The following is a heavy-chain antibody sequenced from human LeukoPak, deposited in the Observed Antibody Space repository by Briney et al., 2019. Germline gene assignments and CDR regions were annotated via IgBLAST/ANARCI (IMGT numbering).Heavy chain of an antibody. CDR2: IDSSSSYM. V-gene: IGHV3-21*01. D-gene: IGHD6-19*01. J-gene: IGHJ6*02. CDR1: GFTFSSYA. Sequence: GGSLRLSCAASGFTFSSYALTWVRRAPGKGLEWVSSIDSSSSYMYYVDSVKGRFTISRDNAKNSLYLQMNSLRADDTAVYYCARGPHVAGSYSYYGMDVWGQGTTVTVSS. CDR3: ARGPHVAGSYSYYGMDV.